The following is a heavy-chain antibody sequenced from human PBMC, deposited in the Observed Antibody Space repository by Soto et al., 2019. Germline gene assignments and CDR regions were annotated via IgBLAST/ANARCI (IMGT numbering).Heavy chain of an antibody. D-gene: IGHD3-22*01. V-gene: IGHV4-59*01. CDR1: GGSISSYY. CDR2: IYYSGST. CDR3: EREFDISGSYEALDF. J-gene: IGHJ3*01. Sequence: SETLSLTCTVSGGSISSYYWSWIRQPPGKGLEWIGYIYYSGSTNYNPSLKSRVTISVDTSKNQFSLKLSSVTAADTAVYYCEREFDISGSYEALDFWGQGTTVPVTP.